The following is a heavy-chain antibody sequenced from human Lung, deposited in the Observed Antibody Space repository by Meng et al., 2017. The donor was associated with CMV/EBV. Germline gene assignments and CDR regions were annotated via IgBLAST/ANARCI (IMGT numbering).Heavy chain of an antibody. CDR2: IYWNDDK. Sequence: SGPTLVXPTQTLTLTCTFSGFSLSTSGVGVGWIRQPPGKALEWLALIYWNDDKRYSPSLKSRLTITKDTSKNQVVLTMTNMDPVDTATCYCAHSQQRSDFWSGYYTSYYYYYGMDVWGQGATVTVSS. CDR1: GFSLSTSGVG. CDR3: AHSQQRSDFWSGYYTSYYYYYGMDV. V-gene: IGHV2-5*01. J-gene: IGHJ6*02. D-gene: IGHD3-3*01.